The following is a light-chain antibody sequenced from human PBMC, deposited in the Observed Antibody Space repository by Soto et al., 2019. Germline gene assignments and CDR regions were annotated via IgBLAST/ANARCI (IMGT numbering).Light chain of an antibody. CDR2: RAS. Sequence: EVGLTQSPATLSVSPGERATLSCRASQTIYSNVACYQQRPGQPPRLLIYRASSRATGIPARFSGSGSGTEFTLTINSLQYEDFAVYCCQQYQNLWTFGQGTKVDIK. V-gene: IGKV3-15*01. J-gene: IGKJ1*01. CDR3: QQYQNLWT. CDR1: QTIYSN.